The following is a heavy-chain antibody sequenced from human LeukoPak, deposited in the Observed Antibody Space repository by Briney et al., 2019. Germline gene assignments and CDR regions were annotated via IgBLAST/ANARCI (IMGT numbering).Heavy chain of an antibody. D-gene: IGHD1-26*01. Sequence: PSETLSLTCTVSGGSISSSSYYWSWIRQPPGKGLEWIGYIYYSGSTNYNPSLKSRVTISVDTSKNQFSLKLSSVTAADTAVYYCARDSTYSGSYYYYGMDVWGQGSTVTVSS. CDR2: IYYSGST. J-gene: IGHJ6*02. CDR1: GGSISSSSYY. CDR3: ARDSTYSGSYYYYGMDV. V-gene: IGHV4-61*01.